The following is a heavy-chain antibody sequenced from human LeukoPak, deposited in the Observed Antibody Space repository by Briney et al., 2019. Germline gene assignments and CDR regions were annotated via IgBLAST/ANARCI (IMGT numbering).Heavy chain of an antibody. V-gene: IGHV3-21*01. D-gene: IGHD1-26*01. CDR3: AREGVGIRDLDF. J-gene: IGHJ4*02. CDR2: IEKTGSYV. Sequence: GGSLRLSCAASGFTFSNYIMDWVRQAPGKGLEWVSSIEKTGSYVYHVDSVRGRFTISRDNAKNSLYLQMNSLRAEDTAVYYCAREGVGIRDLDFWGQGTLVSVSS. CDR1: GFTFSNYI.